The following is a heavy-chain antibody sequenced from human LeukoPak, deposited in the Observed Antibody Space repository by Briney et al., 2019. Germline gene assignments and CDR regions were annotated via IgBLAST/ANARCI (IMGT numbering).Heavy chain of an antibody. CDR2: ISDSVSGGST. V-gene: IGHV3-23*01. D-gene: IGHD5-18*01. Sequence: GGSLRLSCAASGFTFNNYAMTWVRQAPGKGLEWVSTISDSVSGGSTYYADSVKGRFTISRDNSKNTLYLQMNSLRAEDTAVYHCAKDRTGYSYGYFLSPWGQGTLVTVSS. CDR1: GFTFNNYA. CDR3: AKDRTGYSYGYFLSP. J-gene: IGHJ5*02.